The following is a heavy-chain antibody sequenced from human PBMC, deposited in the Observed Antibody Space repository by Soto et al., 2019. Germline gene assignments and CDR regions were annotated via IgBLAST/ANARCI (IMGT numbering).Heavy chain of an antibody. CDR3: ARTGNYDFWSGYSGGMDV. D-gene: IGHD3-3*01. V-gene: IGHV4-59*01. Sequence: SETLSLTCTVSGGSISSYYWSWIRQPPGKGLEWVGYIYYSGSTNYNPSLKSRVTISVDTSKNQFSLKLSSVTAADTAVYYCARTGNYDFWSGYSGGMDVWGQGTTVTVSS. CDR1: GGSISSYY. J-gene: IGHJ6*02. CDR2: IYYSGST.